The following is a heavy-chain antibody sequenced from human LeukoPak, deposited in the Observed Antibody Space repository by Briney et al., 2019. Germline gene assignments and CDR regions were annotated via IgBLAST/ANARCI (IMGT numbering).Heavy chain of an antibody. V-gene: IGHV3-30-3*01. Sequence: GGSLRLSCAASGFTFSSYAMRWVRQAPGKGLEWVAVISYDGSNKYYADSVKGRFTISRDNSKNTLYLQMNSLRAEDTAVYYCARGEQLVSPFDYWGQGTLVTVSS. CDR1: GFTFSSYA. CDR2: ISYDGSNK. CDR3: ARGEQLVSPFDY. D-gene: IGHD6-13*01. J-gene: IGHJ4*02.